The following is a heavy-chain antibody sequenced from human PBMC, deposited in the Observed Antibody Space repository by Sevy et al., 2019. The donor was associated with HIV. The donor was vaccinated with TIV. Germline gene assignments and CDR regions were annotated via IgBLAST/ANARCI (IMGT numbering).Heavy chain of an antibody. CDR2: IKSKTDGGTT. D-gene: IGHD4-17*01. CDR3: TKNRAPGYGGFPEGRYYYGMDV. V-gene: IGHV3-15*01. CDR1: GFTFSNAW. Sequence: GGSLRLSCAASGFTFSNAWMSWVRQAPGKGLEWVGRIKSKTDGGTTDYAAPVKGRFTISRDDSKNTPYLQMNSLKTGDTSVDYSTKNRAPGYGGFPEGRYYYGMDVWGQGTTVTVSS. J-gene: IGHJ6*02.